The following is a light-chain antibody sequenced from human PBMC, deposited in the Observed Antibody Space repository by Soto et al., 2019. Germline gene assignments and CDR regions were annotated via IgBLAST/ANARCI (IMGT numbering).Light chain of an antibody. V-gene: IGLV3-21*02. Sequence: SYELTQPPSVSVAPGQTARITCGGNNIGSKSVHWYQQKPGQAPVLVVYDDSGRPSGIPERFSGSNSGNTATLTISRVEAGDEADYYCQVWDSSSDRLYVFGTGTKVTV. CDR3: QVWDSSSDRLYV. CDR1: NIGSKS. CDR2: DDS. J-gene: IGLJ1*01.